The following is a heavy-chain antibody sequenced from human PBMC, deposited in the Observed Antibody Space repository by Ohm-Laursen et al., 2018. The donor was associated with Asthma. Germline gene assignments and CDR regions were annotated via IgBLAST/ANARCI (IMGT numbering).Heavy chain of an antibody. V-gene: IGHV3-7*01. CDR2: INPDGSEK. Sequence: SLRLSCAASGFTFNSHMMSWVRQAPGKGLEWVANINPDGSEKYYVDSVKGRFTISRDNARNSLYLQMNSLRDDDTAVYYCARGYYYDSRASYYFDYWGQGTLVTVSS. CDR3: ARGYYYDSRASYYFDY. D-gene: IGHD3-22*01. CDR1: GFTFNSHM. J-gene: IGHJ4*02.